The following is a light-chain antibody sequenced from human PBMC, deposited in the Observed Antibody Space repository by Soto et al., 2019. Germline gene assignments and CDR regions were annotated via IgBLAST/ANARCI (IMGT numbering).Light chain of an antibody. J-gene: IGKJ1*01. V-gene: IGKV3-20*01. Sequence: EIVLTQSPGTLSLSPGERATLSCRASQSVSSSYLAWYQQKPGQAPRLLIYGASSRATGIPDRFSGSGSGTEFTLNISTLEPADSAVHYCQQYGSSHRTXGQVTKV. CDR1: QSVSSSY. CDR2: GAS. CDR3: QQYGSSHRT.